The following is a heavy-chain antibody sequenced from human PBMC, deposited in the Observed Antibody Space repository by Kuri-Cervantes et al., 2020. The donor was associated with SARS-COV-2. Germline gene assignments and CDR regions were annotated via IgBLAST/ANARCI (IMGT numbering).Heavy chain of an antibody. CDR3: ARAVYNSGFFDF. V-gene: IGHV3-33*08. D-gene: IGHD2-8*01. J-gene: IGHJ4*02. Sequence: GGSLRLSCAASGFTFSTFGMHWVRQAPGKGPEWVAGLWEDGSNEKYADSVKGRFSISRDNSKKMLYQQMNSLRDEDTAVYYCARAVYNSGFFDFWGQGTLVTVSS. CDR1: GFTFSTFG. CDR2: LWEDGSNE.